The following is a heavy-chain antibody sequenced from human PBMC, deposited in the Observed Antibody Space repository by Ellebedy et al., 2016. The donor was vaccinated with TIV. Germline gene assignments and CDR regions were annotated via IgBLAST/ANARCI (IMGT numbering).Heavy chain of an antibody. J-gene: IGHJ4*02. Sequence: ASVKVSXKASRYTFTGYYMHWVRQAPGQGLEWMGWINPNSGGTDYAQKFQGRVTMTTDTSTTTAYMELRSLTSDDTAVYYCARHEADVRWSLIGYWGQGTLVTVSS. CDR2: INPNSGGT. V-gene: IGHV1-2*02. D-gene: IGHD4-23*01. CDR1: RYTFTGYY. CDR3: ARHEADVRWSLIGY.